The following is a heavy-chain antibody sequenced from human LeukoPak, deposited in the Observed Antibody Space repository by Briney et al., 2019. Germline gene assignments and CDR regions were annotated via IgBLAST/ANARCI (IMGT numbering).Heavy chain of an antibody. Sequence: PSETLSLTCTVSGGSISSYYWSWIRQPPGKGLEWIGYIYYSGSTNYNPSLKSRVTISVDTSKNKFSLKLSSVTAADTAVYYCARERWSLNYYDSSGPSSGEFDYWGQGTLVTVSS. D-gene: IGHD3-22*01. J-gene: IGHJ4*02. CDR2: IYYSGST. CDR3: ARERWSLNYYDSSGPSSGEFDY. CDR1: GGSISSYY. V-gene: IGHV4-59*01.